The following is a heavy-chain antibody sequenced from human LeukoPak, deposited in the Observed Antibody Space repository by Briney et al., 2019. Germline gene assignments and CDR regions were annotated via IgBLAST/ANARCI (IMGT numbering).Heavy chain of an antibody. D-gene: IGHD3-3*01. CDR3: ASDRDYTSRSYDY. Sequence: PGGSLRLSCAASGFTFSGYGMHWVRQAPGKGLEWVSFIRYDGSDKYYADSVKGRFTISRDNSNNTVYLQMNGLRTDDTAVYYCASDRDYTSRSYDYWGQGTLVSVSS. CDR2: IRYDGSDK. CDR1: GFTFSGYG. V-gene: IGHV3-30*02. J-gene: IGHJ4*02.